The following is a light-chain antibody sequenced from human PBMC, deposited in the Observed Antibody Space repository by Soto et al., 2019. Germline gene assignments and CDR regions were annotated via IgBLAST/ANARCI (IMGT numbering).Light chain of an antibody. CDR3: CSYAGSYTFHVV. CDR1: SSDVGGYNY. Sequence: QLVLTQPRSVSGSPGQSVTSSCTGTSSDVGGYNYVSWYQQHPGKAPKLMIYDVSKRPSGVPDRFSGSKSGNTASLTISGLQSEDEADYYCCSYAGSYTFHVVFGGGTKLTVL. J-gene: IGLJ2*01. V-gene: IGLV2-11*01. CDR2: DVS.